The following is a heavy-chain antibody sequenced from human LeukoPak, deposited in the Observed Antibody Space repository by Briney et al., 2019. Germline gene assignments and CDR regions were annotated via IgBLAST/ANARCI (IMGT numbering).Heavy chain of an antibody. CDR2: ISAYNGNT. J-gene: IGHJ4*02. CDR3: ARAAVAGTSHFDY. CDR1: GYTFTSYA. D-gene: IGHD6-19*01. Sequence: ASVKVSCKASGYTFTSYAMNWVRQAPGQGLEWMGWISAYNGNTNYAQKLQGRVTMTTDTSTSTAYMELRSLRSDDTAVYYCARAAVAGTSHFDYWGQGTLVTVSS. V-gene: IGHV1-18*01.